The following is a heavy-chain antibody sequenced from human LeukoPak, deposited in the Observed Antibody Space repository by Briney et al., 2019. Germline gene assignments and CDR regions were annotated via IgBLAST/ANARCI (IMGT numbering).Heavy chain of an antibody. J-gene: IGHJ4*02. CDR3: ARGLHFWSGYYGYYFDY. V-gene: IGHV4-59*01. D-gene: IGHD3-3*02. Sequence: SETLSLTCSVSGGSISGYYWSWIRQPPGKGLEWIGYIYYSGSTNYNPSLKSRVTISVDTSKNQFSLKLSSVTAADTAVYYCARGLHFWSGYYGYYFDYWGQGTLVTVSS. CDR1: GGSISGYY. CDR2: IYYSGST.